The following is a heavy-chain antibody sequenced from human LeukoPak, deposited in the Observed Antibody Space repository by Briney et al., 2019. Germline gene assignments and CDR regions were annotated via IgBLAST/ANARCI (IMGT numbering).Heavy chain of an antibody. CDR2: INHSGST. V-gene: IGHV4-34*01. Sequence: SETLSLTCAVYGGSFSGYYWSWLRQPPGKGLEWIGEINHSGSTNYNPSLKSRVTISVDTSKNQFSLKLSSVTAADTAVYYCARGSTCGYSSRWYLNYWGQGTLVTVSS. CDR3: ARGSTCGYSSRWYLNY. D-gene: IGHD6-13*01. CDR1: GGSFSGYY. J-gene: IGHJ4*02.